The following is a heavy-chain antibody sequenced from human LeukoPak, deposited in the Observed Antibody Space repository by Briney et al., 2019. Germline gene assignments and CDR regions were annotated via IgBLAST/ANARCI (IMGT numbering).Heavy chain of an antibody. CDR2: IKFDDTVK. CDR3: AGSPGPRAFGY. Sequence: GGSLRLSCTAGGFNFGTYWMSWVRQSPEKGLEFVANIKFDDTVKNYVDSVKGRFTISRDNPSNSVYLQMDSLRPEDTALYYRAGSPGPRAFGYRGQGAQVTVSS. D-gene: IGHD1-26*01. V-gene: IGHV3-7*01. CDR1: GFNFGTYW. J-gene: IGHJ4*02.